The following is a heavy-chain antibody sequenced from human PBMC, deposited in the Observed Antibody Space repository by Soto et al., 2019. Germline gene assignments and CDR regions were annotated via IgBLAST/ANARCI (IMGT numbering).Heavy chain of an antibody. CDR2: IYPGDSGT. J-gene: IGHJ5*02. Sequence: LGESLKISCQGSGYAFSSYWIAWVRQMPGKGLEWMGIIYPGDSGTRYSPSFQGQVAISVDKSITTAYLQWSSLKASDTAMYYCARGYCTATICDPWFDPWGQGTLVTVSS. CDR3: ARGYCTATICDPWFDP. V-gene: IGHV5-51*01. D-gene: IGHD2-8*02. CDR1: GYAFSSYW.